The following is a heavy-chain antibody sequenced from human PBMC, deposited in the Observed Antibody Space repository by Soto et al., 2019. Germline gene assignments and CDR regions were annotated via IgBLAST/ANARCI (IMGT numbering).Heavy chain of an antibody. CDR1: GGSISSYY. Sequence: SETLSLTGTVSGGSISSYYWSWIRQPPGKGLEWIGYIYYSGSTNYNPSLKSRVTISVDTSKNQFSLKLSSVTAADTAVYYCARGNLIGYCSSTSCPPAWFDPWGQGTLVTVSS. CDR2: IYYSGST. J-gene: IGHJ5*02. V-gene: IGHV4-59*01. CDR3: ARGNLIGYCSSTSCPPAWFDP. D-gene: IGHD2-2*01.